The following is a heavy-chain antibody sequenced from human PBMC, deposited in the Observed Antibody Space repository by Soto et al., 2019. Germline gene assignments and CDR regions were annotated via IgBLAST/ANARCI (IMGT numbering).Heavy chain of an antibody. J-gene: IGHJ6*03. V-gene: IGHV1-18*01. CDR2: ISAYNGNT. Sequence: ASVKVSCKASGYTFTSYGISWVRQAPGQGLEWMGWISAYNGNTNYAQKLQGRVTMTTDTSTSTAYMELRSLRSDDTAVYYCARDINQVTTYYDFWRGPNMDVWGKGTTVTVSS. CDR1: GYTFTSYG. D-gene: IGHD3-3*01. CDR3: ARDINQVTTYYDFWRGPNMDV.